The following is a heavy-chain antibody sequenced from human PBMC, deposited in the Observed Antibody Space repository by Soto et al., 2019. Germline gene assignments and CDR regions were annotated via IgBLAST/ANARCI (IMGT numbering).Heavy chain of an antibody. J-gene: IGHJ5*01. D-gene: IGHD1-26*01. CDR3: VRLIGNSWLDF. Sequence: SQTLSLTCAISGDSVSSSSVTWNWIRQSPSRGLEWLGRTYYRSKWYNDYAGSVKSRITINPDTSKNQFSLHLNPVTPEDTAVYYCVRLIGNSWLDFWGQGTLVTVSS. CDR1: GDSVSSSSVT. V-gene: IGHV6-1*01. CDR2: TYYRSKWYN.